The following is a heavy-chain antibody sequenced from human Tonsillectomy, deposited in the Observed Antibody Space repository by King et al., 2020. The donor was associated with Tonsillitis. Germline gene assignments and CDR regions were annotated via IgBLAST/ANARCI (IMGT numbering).Heavy chain of an antibody. Sequence: VQLVESGGGLVKPGGSLRLSCAASGFTFSNYRMNWVRQAPGKGLEWVSSISSSKSYIYYADSVKGRFTISRDNAKNSLYLQMNSLRAEDTAVYHCARGGDDTSGYLGCVDVGGQGTTVTVSS. D-gene: IGHD3-22*01. V-gene: IGHV3-21*01. J-gene: IGHJ6*02. CDR1: GFTFSNYR. CDR3: ARGGDDTSGYLGCVDV. CDR2: ISSSKSYI.